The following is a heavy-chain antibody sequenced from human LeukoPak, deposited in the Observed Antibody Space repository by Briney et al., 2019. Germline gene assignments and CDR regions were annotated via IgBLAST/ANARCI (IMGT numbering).Heavy chain of an antibody. CDR2: ISWNSGSI. J-gene: IGHJ4*02. V-gene: IGHV3-9*03. D-gene: IGHD3-22*01. Sequence: PGRSLRLSCAASGFTFDDYAMHWVRQAPGKGLEWVSGISWNSGSIGYADSVQGRFTISRDNAKNSLYLQMNSLRAEDMALYYCAKGGDPDYYDSLDYWGQGTLVTVSS. CDR1: GFTFDDYA. CDR3: AKGGDPDYYDSLDY.